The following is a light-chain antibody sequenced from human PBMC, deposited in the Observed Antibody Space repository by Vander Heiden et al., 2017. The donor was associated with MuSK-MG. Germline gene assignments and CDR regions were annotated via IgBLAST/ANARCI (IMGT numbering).Light chain of an antibody. CDR2: SNN. V-gene: IGLV1-44*01. CDR3: AAWDDSLNGHVV. Sequence: QSVLTQPPSASCTPGQRVTLSCSRSSSNIGSNTVNWYQQLPGTAPKLLIYSNNQRPSGVPDRFSCSKSGTSASMAISGLQAEEEADDYCAAWDDSLNGHVVFGGGTKLTVL. CDR1: SSNIGSNT. J-gene: IGLJ2*01.